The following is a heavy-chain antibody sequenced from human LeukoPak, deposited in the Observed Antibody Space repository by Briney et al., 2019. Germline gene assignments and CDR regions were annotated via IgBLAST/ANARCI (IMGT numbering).Heavy chain of an antibody. CDR1: GFTFSSYW. D-gene: IGHD6-13*01. CDR2: INSVGSFT. V-gene: IGHV3-74*01. CDR3: ARGTGGYSSSWYDY. J-gene: IGHJ4*02. Sequence: QPGGSLRLSCAASGFTFSSYWMHWVRHAPGKGLVWVSRINSVGSFTSYADSVKGRFTSSRDNAKNTLYLQMNSLRAEDTAVYYCARGTGGYSSSWYDYWGQGTLVTVSS.